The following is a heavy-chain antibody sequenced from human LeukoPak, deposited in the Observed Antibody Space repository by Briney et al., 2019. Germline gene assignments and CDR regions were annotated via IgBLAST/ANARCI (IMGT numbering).Heavy chain of an antibody. D-gene: IGHD3-22*01. J-gene: IGHJ4*02. CDR3: ARTHYYDSSGYRKKDYFFDY. V-gene: IGHV1-2*02. CDR2: INPNSSGT. Sequence: ASVKVSCKASGYTFTGYYMHWVRQAPGQGLEWMGWINPNSSGTNYAQKFQGRVTMTRDTSISTAYMELSRLRSDDTAVYYCARTHYYDSSGYRKKDYFFDYWVQGTLVTVSS. CDR1: GYTFTGYY.